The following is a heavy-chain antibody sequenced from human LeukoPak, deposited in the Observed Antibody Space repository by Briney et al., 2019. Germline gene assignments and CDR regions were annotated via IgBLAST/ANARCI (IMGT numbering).Heavy chain of an antibody. CDR3: AGDRDDYGDYPDY. D-gene: IGHD4-17*01. CDR1: GFTFSSYV. V-gene: IGHV1-2*02. J-gene: IGHJ4*02. CDR2: INPNSGGT. Sequence: GGSLRLSCAASGFTFSSYVMHWVRQAPGQGLEWVGWINPNSGGTNYAQKFQGRVTMTRDTSISTAYMELSRLGSDDTAVYYCAGDRDDYGDYPDYWGQGTLVTVSS.